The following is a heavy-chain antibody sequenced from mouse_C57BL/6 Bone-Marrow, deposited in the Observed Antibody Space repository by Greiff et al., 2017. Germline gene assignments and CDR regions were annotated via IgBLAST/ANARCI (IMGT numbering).Heavy chain of an antibody. D-gene: IGHD2-4*01. J-gene: IGHJ2*01. CDR3: ASYDYDEGYYFDY. CDR2: INPNNGGT. V-gene: IGHV1-26*01. CDR1: GYTFTDYY. Sequence: VQLQQSGPELVKPGASVKISCKASGYTFTDYYMNWVKQSHGKSLEWIGDINPNNGGTSYNQKFKGKATLTVDKSSSTAYMELRSLTSEDSAVYYCASYDYDEGYYFDYWGQGTTLTVSS.